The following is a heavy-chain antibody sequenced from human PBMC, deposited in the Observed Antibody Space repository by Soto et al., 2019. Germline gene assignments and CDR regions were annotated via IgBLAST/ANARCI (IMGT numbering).Heavy chain of an antibody. Sequence: PSETLSLTCTVSGDSISSGGYYWSWIRQHPGKGLEWIGYMYYSGSTYYNPSLKSRVTMSLDTSKNQFSLKLSSVTAADTAVYYCAILGYCSDTGCGHAGPWGQAILLTAS. V-gene: IGHV4-31*03. CDR3: AILGYCSDTGCGHAGP. D-gene: IGHD2-15*01. CDR1: GDSISSGGYY. CDR2: MYYSGST. J-gene: IGHJ5*02.